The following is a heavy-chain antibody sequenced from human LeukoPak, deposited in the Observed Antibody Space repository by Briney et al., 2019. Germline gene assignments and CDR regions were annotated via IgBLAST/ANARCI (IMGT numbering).Heavy chain of an antibody. D-gene: IGHD3-16*02. CDR3: ASGRTYDYVWGSYRWYSFDY. Sequence: PGGSLRLSCAASGFTFSDYWMYWVRQAPGKGLVCVSLINNDGSRTNYADSVKGRFTNSRDNAKNTLYLQMNSLRAEDTAVYYCASGRTYDYVWGSYRWYSFDYWGQGTLVTVSS. CDR1: GFTFSDYW. CDR2: INNDGSRT. J-gene: IGHJ4*02. V-gene: IGHV3-74*01.